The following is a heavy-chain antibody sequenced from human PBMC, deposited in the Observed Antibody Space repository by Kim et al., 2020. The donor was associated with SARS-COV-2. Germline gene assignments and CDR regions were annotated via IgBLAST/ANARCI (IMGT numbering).Heavy chain of an antibody. Sequence: SETLSLTCTVSGGSISSGGYYWSWIRQHPGKGLEWIGYIYYSRSTYYNPSLKSRVTISVDTSKNQFSLKLSSVTAADTAVYYCARDRAIWYYYDSSGYLNAFDIWGQGTMVTVSS. J-gene: IGHJ3*02. CDR2: IYYSRST. V-gene: IGHV4-31*03. D-gene: IGHD3-22*01. CDR3: ARDRAIWYYYDSSGYLNAFDI. CDR1: GGSISSGGYY.